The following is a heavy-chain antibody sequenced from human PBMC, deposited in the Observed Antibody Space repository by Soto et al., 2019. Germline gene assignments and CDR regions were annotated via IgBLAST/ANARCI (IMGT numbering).Heavy chain of an antibody. J-gene: IGHJ4*02. CDR1: GLSFNNYA. D-gene: IGHD2-15*01. V-gene: IGHV3-23*01. CDR3: AKAGYCTGVSCYFYFFDS. Sequence: EVQLLESGGGLLQPGGSLRLSCSASGLSFNNYAMAWVRQAPGEGLECVSGISGSGATPYYADSVKGRFTISRDNSKNTLFLPMNSLSAEDTAVYFCAKAGYCTGVSCYFYFFDSWGQGTLVTVSS. CDR2: ISGSGATP.